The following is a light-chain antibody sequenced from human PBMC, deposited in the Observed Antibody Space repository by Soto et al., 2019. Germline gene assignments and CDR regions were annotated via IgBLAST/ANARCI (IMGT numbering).Light chain of an antibody. J-gene: IGLJ3*02. V-gene: IGLV2-11*01. CDR1: NSDVGAYDY. Sequence: QSALTQPRSVSGSPGQSVIISCTGTNSDVGAYDYVSWYQQHPGKAPKLIIYDVTKRPSGVPDRFSASKSGNTASLTISGPQAEDEADYYSCSYAGSNTWVFGGGTKLTVL. CDR3: CSYAGSNTWV. CDR2: DVT.